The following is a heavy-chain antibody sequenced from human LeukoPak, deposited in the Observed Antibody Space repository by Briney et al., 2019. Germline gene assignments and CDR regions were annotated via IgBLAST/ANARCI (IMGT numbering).Heavy chain of an antibody. J-gene: IGHJ4*02. CDR1: GDSLTKYY. Sequence: ASVKVSFKASGDSLTKYYLHWMRQPPGHGLGWGVIINPRDGSTTYPQKFQRRVTITTDTSTNTANLALSSLITAETAVYYCAPSVRSGGSYYFDYWGQGTLVTVSS. V-gene: IGHV1-46*01. D-gene: IGHD2-15*01. CDR3: APSVRSGGSYYFDY. CDR2: INPRDGST.